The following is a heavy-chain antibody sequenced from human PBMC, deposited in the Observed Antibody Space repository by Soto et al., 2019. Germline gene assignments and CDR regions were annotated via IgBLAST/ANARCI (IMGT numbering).Heavy chain of an antibody. CDR3: ARGPSYSDSYFDH. CDR1: EFTFSNYA. D-gene: IGHD4-17*01. CDR2: ISYDGNNK. V-gene: IGHV3-30*03. J-gene: IGHJ4*02. Sequence: GGSLRLSCAASEFTFSNYAMHWVRQAPGKGLQWLAVISYDGNNKYYADSVEGRFTISRDNSKNTVYLQMNSLRLEDTDVYYCARGPSYSDSYFDHWGQGTLVTVSS.